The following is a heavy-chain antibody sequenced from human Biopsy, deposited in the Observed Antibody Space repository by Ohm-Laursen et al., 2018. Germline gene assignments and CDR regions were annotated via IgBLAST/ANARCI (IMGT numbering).Heavy chain of an antibody. CDR3: AEGDWIYYFDY. V-gene: IGHV3-33*06. J-gene: IGHJ4*02. Sequence: SLRLSCTASGFTFNNYGMQWVRQAPGKGLEWVAFIFYDGSNTYYADSVKGRFTISRDNSRDTLYLQMSSLRAEDTAVYYCAEGDWIYYFDYWGQGTLVTVSS. D-gene: IGHD2-21*02. CDR2: IFYDGSNT. CDR1: GFTFNNYG.